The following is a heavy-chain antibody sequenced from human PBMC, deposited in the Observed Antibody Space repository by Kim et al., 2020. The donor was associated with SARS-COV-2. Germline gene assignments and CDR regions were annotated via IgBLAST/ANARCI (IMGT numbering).Heavy chain of an antibody. CDR2: ISGSGGST. V-gene: IGHV3-23*01. CDR1: GFTFSSYA. CDR3: AKAPTKTYCSSTSCYGVPLDY. D-gene: IGHD2-2*01. Sequence: GGSLRLSCAASGFTFSSYAMSWVRQAPGKGLEWVSAISGSGGSTYYADSVKGRFTISRDNSKNTLYLQMNSLRAEDTAVYYCAKAPTKTYCSSTSCYGVPLDYWGQGTLVTVSS. J-gene: IGHJ4*02.